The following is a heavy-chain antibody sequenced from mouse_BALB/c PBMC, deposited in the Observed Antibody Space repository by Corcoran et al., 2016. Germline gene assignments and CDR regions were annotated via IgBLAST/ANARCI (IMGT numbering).Heavy chain of an antibody. CDR3: ARWDWYFDV. CDR2: IDPANGNT. J-gene: IGHJ1*01. Sequence: EVQLQQSGAELVRPGALVKLSCKASGFNIKDYYMHWVKLRPEQGLEWIGWIDPANGNTKYDPKFQGKATITADTSSNTAYLQLSSLTSEDTAVYYCARWDWYFDVWGAGTTVTVSS. CDR1: GFNIKDYY. V-gene: IGHV14-1*02.